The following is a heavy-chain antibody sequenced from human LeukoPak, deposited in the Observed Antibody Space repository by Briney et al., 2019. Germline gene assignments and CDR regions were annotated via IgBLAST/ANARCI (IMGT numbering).Heavy chain of an antibody. J-gene: IGHJ6*02. Sequence: ASVKVSCKASGYTFTAYYVHWVRQAPGQGLEWMGWINPNSGDTNYAQKFQGRVTMTRDTSISTAYMELSSLRSDDTAVYYCAREDITTTVTNYYYYYGMDVWGQGTTVTVPS. V-gene: IGHV1-2*02. CDR3: AREDITTTVTNYYYYYGMDV. D-gene: IGHD1-1*01. CDR1: GYTFTAYY. CDR2: INPNSGDT.